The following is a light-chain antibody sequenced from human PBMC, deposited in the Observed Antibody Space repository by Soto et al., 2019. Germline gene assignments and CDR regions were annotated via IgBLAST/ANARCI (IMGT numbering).Light chain of an antibody. V-gene: IGKV1-5*01. Sequence: DNRVYHSPGTVSASVGERVTITGRASQSINNWLAWYQQKPGKAPKFLIYDASNLESGILSRFSGSASGTDFTLTISCLQSQHFATYYCRQYSRFSRTFGQGTKV. J-gene: IGKJ1*01. CDR3: RQYSRFSRT. CDR1: QSINNW. CDR2: DAS.